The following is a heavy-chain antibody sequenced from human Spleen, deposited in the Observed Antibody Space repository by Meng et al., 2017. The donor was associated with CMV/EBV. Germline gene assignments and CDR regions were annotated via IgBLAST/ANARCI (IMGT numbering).Heavy chain of an antibody. Sequence: GSLRLSCTVSGGSISSYYWSWIRQPPGKGLEWIGYIYDSGNTNYNPSLKSRVTISVDTSKNQFSLILRSVTAADTAVYYCARPENYDFWSGYRVWGQGTLVTVSS. CDR2: IYDSGNT. D-gene: IGHD3-3*01. CDR3: ARPENYDFWSGYRV. CDR1: GGSISSYY. V-gene: IGHV4-59*01. J-gene: IGHJ4*02.